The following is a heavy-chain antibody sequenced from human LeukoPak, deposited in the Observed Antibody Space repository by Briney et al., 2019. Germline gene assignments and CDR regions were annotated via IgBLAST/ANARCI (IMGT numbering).Heavy chain of an antibody. V-gene: IGHV4-39*07. CDR1: GGSISSSSYY. CDR3: ASRDYYDSSGYFDY. D-gene: IGHD3-22*01. CDR2: INHSGST. J-gene: IGHJ4*02. Sequence: SETLSLTCTVSGGSISSSSYYWGWIRQPPGKGLEWIGEINHSGSTNYNPSLKSRVTISVDKSKNQFSLKLSSVTAADTAVYYCASRDYYDSSGYFDYWGQGTLVTVSS.